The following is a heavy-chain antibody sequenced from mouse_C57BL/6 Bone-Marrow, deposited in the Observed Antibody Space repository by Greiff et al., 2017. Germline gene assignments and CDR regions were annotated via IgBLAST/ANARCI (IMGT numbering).Heavy chain of an antibody. CDR3: AEYYGSSPFAY. D-gene: IGHD1-1*01. J-gene: IGHJ3*01. V-gene: IGHV1-85*01. Sequence: QVQLQQSGPELVKPGASVKLSCKASGYTFTSYDINWVKQRPGQGLEWIGWIYPRDGSTKYNEKFKGKATLTVDTSSSTAYMELHSLTSEDSAVYFCAEYYGSSPFAYWGQGTLVTVSA. CDR1: GYTFTSYD. CDR2: IYPRDGST.